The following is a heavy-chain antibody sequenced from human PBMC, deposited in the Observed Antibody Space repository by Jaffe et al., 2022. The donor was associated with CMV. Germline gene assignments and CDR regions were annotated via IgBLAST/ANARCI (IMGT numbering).Heavy chain of an antibody. D-gene: IGHD1-26*01. CDR2: IYYSGST. V-gene: IGHV4-39*02. Sequence: QLQLQESGPGLVKPSETLSLTCTVSGGSISSSSYYWGWIRQPPGKGLEWIGSIYYSGSTYYNPSLKSRVTISVDTSKNQFSLKLSSVTAADTAVYYCAREGGSYFSYYYYYGMDVWGQGTTVTVSS. CDR1: GGSISSSSYY. CDR3: AREGGSYFSYYYYYGMDV. J-gene: IGHJ6*02.